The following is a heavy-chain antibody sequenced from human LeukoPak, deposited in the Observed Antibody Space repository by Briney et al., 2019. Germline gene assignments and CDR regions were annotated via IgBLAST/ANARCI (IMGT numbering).Heavy chain of an antibody. D-gene: IGHD4-23*01. Sequence: GGSLRLSCAASGFSFSTYSMNWVRQAPGKGLEWVSYISDRSGTIYYADSVKGRFTISRDNAKNSLYLQMNSLRAEDTAVYYCARLRNVGGNPHPFNVWGQGTTVTISS. CDR1: GFSFSTYS. V-gene: IGHV3-48*01. CDR3: ARLRNVGGNPHPFNV. CDR2: ISDRSGTI. J-gene: IGHJ3*01.